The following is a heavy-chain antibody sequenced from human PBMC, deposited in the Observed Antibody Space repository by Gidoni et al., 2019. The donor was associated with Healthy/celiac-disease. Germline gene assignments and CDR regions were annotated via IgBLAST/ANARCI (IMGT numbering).Heavy chain of an antibody. CDR1: GGSFSGYY. J-gene: IGHJ4*02. V-gene: IGHV4-34*01. D-gene: IGHD3-3*01. CDR3: ARGRRFLEWLFDY. Sequence: QVQLQQWGAGLLKPSETLSLTCAVYGGSFSGYYWSWIRQPPGKGLEWIGEINHSGSTNYNPSLKSRVTISVDTSKNQFSLKLSSVTAADTAVYYCARGRRFLEWLFDYWGQGTLVTVSS. CDR2: INHSGST.